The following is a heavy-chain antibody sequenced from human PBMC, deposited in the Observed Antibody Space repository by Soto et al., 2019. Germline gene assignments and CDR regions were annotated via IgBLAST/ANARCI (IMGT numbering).Heavy chain of an antibody. CDR3: ARVDGYNYGNWFDP. CDR2: IIPIFGTA. D-gene: IGHD5-12*01. J-gene: IGHJ5*02. V-gene: IGHV1-69*13. CDR1: GGTFSSYA. Sequence: VASVKVSCKASGGTFSSYAISWVRQAPGQGLEWMGGIIPIFGTANYAQKFQGRATITADESTSTAYMELSSLRSEDTAVYYCARVDGYNYGNWFDPWGQGTLVTVSS.